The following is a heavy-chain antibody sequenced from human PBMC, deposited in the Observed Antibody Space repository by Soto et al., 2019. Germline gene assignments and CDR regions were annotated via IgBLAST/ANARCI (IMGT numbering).Heavy chain of an antibody. CDR1: VGSFSSYA. Sequence: SVKFSCNASVGSFSSYAISWVRQAPGQGLEWMGGIIPIFGTANYARKFQGRVTITADESTSTAYMELSSLRSEYTAVYYCARDRNIVATIYNYYGMDVWGQGTTVTVTS. J-gene: IGHJ6*02. V-gene: IGHV1-69*13. D-gene: IGHD5-12*01. CDR3: ARDRNIVATIYNYYGMDV. CDR2: IIPIFGTA.